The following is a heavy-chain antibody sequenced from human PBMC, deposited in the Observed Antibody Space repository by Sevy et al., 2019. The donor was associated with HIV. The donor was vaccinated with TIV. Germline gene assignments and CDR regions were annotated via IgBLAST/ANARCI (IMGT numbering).Heavy chain of an antibody. CDR2: INPNDGGT. CDR1: GYTFTKYY. D-gene: IGHD5-12*01. CDR3: ARGSSGSQPFDY. J-gene: IGHJ4*02. V-gene: IGHV1-46*01. Sequence: ASVKVSCEASGYTFTKYYMHWVRQAPGQGFEWMGIINPNDGGTTYAQKFQGRVTMTRDTSTTTVYMELTSLRSEDTAVYSCARGSSGSQPFDYWGQGTLVTVSS.